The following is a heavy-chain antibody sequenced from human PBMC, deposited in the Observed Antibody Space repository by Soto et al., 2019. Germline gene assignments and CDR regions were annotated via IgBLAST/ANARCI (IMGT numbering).Heavy chain of an antibody. V-gene: IGHV4-59*01. D-gene: IGHD3-22*01. J-gene: IGHJ5*02. CDR3: ARGREDFDDGSGPRWVWFDP. CDR2: IYSSGST. CDR1: GASTTSDY. Sequence: QVQLQESGPGRVKPSETLSLTCTVSGASTTSDYWSWVRLSPGKGREWIGYIYSSGSTKFNSSLRSRVTVSEDTFKNKSSLKMRSVTTADRAVYYCARGREDFDDGSGPRWVWFDPWGQGTLVTVSS.